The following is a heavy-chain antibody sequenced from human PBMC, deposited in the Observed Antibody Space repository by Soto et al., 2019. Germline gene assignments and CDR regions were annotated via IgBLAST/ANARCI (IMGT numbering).Heavy chain of an antibody. CDR2: IWYDGSNK. V-gene: IGHV3-33*01. D-gene: IGHD6-13*01. CDR3: ARDSSPAGNPYFDY. CDR1: GFTFSSYG. J-gene: IGHJ4*02. Sequence: QVQLVESGGGVVQPGRSLRLSCAASGFTFSSYGMHWVRQAPGKGLEWVAVIWYDGSNKYYADSVKGRFTISRDNSKNTVDLQMNSLRAEDTAVYYWARDSSPAGNPYFDYWGQGTLVTVSS.